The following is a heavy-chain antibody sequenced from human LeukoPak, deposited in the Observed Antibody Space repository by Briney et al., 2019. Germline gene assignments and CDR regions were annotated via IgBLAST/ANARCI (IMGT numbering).Heavy chain of an antibody. V-gene: IGHV4-34*01. CDR2: INHSGGT. J-gene: IGHJ4*02. D-gene: IGHD4-17*01. Sequence: SETLSLTCAVYGGSFSGYYWSWIRQPPGKGLEWIGEINHSGGTNYNPSLKSRVTISVDTSKNQSSLKLSSVTAADTAVYYCARGPTTVTTFPFDYWGQGTLVTVSS. CDR1: GGSFSGYY. CDR3: ARGPTTVTTFPFDY.